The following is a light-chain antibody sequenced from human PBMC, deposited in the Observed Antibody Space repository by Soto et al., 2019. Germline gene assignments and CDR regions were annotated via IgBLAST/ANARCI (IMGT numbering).Light chain of an antibody. Sequence: QAVVTQEPSLTVSPGGTVSLTCGSSTGAVTSTHYPYWFQQKPGQAPRTLIYDTSNRHSWTPARFPGSLLGGKAALTLSGAQPEDEADYYCLMSSSGARVFGGGTKLTVL. J-gene: IGLJ3*02. CDR3: LMSSSGARV. CDR1: TGAVTSTHY. CDR2: DTS. V-gene: IGLV7-46*01.